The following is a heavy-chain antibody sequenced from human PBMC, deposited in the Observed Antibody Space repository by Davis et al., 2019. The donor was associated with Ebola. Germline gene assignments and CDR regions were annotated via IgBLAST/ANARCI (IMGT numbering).Heavy chain of an antibody. J-gene: IGHJ4*02. V-gene: IGHV3-7*01. D-gene: IGHD3-3*01. CDR2: IKQDGSEK. CDR3: ARDHRFLEWLLIGGFDY. CDR1: GFTFSSYW. Sequence: PGGSLRLSCAASGFTFSSYWMSWVRQAPGKGLEWVANIKQDGSEKYYVDSVKGRFTISRDNAKNSLYLQMNSLRAEDTAVYHCARDHRFLEWLLIGGFDYWGQGTLVTVSS.